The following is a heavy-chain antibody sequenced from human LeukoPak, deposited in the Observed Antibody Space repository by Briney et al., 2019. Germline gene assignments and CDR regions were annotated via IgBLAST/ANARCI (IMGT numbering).Heavy chain of an antibody. V-gene: IGHV1-2*02. CDR1: GYTFTGYY. J-gene: IGHJ6*03. CDR3: ARATHDYGDYDYYYYYMDV. CDR2: INPNSGGT. D-gene: IGHD4-17*01. Sequence: ASVKVSCKASGYTFTGYYMRWVRQAPGQGLGWMGWINPNSGGTNYAQKFQGRVTMTRDTSISTAYMELSRLRSDDTAVYYCARATHDYGDYDYYYYYMDVWGKGTTVTVSS.